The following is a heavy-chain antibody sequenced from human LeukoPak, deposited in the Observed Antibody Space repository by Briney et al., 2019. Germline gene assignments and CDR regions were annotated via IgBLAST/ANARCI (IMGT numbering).Heavy chain of an antibody. CDR1: GGTFSSYA. J-gene: IGHJ2*01. CDR3: ASYDSSGYYRHDGYFDL. D-gene: IGHD3-22*01. V-gene: IGHV1-69*05. CDR2: IIPIFGTA. Sequence: SVKVSCKASGGTFSSYAISWVRQAPGQGLEWMGRIIPIFGTANYAQRFQGRVTITTDESTTTAYMELSSLRSEDTAVYYCASYDSSGYYRHDGYFDLWGRGTLVTVSS.